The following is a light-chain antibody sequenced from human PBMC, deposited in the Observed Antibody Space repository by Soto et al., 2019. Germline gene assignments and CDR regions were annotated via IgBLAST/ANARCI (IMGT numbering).Light chain of an antibody. V-gene: IGKV1-39*01. J-gene: IGKJ5*01. Sequence: DIQMTQSPSSLSASVGDRVTITCRASESISRHLNWYQQKPGKAPKLLIYAASSLQNGVPSRFRGSGSGTDLHLTISNLQPEDFATYYCQQSYSTLSITVGQGTRLEIK. CDR1: ESISRH. CDR2: AAS. CDR3: QQSYSTLSIT.